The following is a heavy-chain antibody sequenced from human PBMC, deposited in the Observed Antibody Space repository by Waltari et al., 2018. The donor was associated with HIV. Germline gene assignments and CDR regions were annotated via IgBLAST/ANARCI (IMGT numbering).Heavy chain of an antibody. CDR1: GGSFSGYY. V-gene: IGHV4-34*01. J-gene: IGHJ4*02. CDR3: ARGLYYHDTSGFGPYFDF. CDR2: INHSGSA. Sequence: QVQLQQWGAGLLEPSETLSLTCAVYGGSFSGYYWTWIRQPPGKGLEWIGEINHSGSAKYNPSLGSRVTLSIDTSKNQFSLKMSSVIAADTALYYCARGLYYHDTSGFGPYFDFWGQGNLVT. D-gene: IGHD3-22*01.